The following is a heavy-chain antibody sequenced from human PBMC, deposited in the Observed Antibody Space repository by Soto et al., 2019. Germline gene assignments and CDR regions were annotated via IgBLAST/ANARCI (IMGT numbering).Heavy chain of an antibody. CDR3: ARGGRGYSGYDSYYFDY. J-gene: IGHJ4*02. CDR1: GFTFSSYG. Sequence: GGSLRLSCAASGFTFSSYGMHWVRQAPGKGLEWVAVIWYDGSNKYYADSVKGRFTISRDNSKNTLYLQMNSLRAEDTAVYYCARGGRGYSGYDSYYFDYWGQGTLVTVSS. D-gene: IGHD5-12*01. V-gene: IGHV3-33*01. CDR2: IWYDGSNK.